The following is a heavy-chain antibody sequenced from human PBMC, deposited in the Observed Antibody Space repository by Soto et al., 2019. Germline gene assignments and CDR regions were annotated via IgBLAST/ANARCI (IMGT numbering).Heavy chain of an antibody. J-gene: IGHJ6*02. CDR2: INKSGGSR. CDR3: ARGPHLIVVVTANPDGSWGMDV. V-gene: IGHV3-23*01. D-gene: IGHD2-21*02. CDR1: GSTFTTFA. Sequence: GGSLRLSCAASGSTFTTFAMTWVRQAPGRGLEWLSRINKSGGSRYYADSVKGRFTVSRDNSKNTLYLQMNSLRAEDTAVYYCARGPHLIVVVTANPDGSWGMDVWGQGTTVTVSS.